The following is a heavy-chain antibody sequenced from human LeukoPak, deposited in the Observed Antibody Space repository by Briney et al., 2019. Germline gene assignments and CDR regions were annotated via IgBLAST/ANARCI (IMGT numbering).Heavy chain of an antibody. CDR1: GGSISSSSYH. CDR2: IYYSGST. CDR3: ARGRGWFGELRKRWFDP. Sequence: SETLSLTCTVSGGSISSSSYHWGWIRQPPGKGLEWIGSIYYSGSTYYNPSIKSRVTISVDTSKSQFSLKLSSVTAADTAVYYCARGRGWFGELRKRWFDPWGQGTLVTVSS. D-gene: IGHD3-10*01. J-gene: IGHJ5*02. V-gene: IGHV4-39*01.